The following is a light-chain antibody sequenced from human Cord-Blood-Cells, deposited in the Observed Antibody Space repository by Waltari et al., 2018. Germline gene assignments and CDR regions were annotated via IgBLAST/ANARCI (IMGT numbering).Light chain of an antibody. CDR2: EVS. Sequence: QSALTQPASVSGSPGQSLTISCTGTRSDVGGYNYFSWYQQHPDKAPKLLIYEVSNRPSGVSNRFSGSKSGNTASLTISGLQAEDEADYYCSSYTSSSTYVFGTGTKVTVL. CDR3: SSYTSSSTYV. J-gene: IGLJ1*01. CDR1: RSDVGGYNY. V-gene: IGLV2-14*01.